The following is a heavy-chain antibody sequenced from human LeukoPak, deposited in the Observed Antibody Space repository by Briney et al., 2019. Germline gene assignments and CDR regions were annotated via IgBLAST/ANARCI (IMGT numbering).Heavy chain of an antibody. Sequence: ASVKVSCKASGYTFTSYGISWVRQAPGQGLEWMGWISAYNGNTNYAQKLQGRVTMTTDTSTSTAYMELRSLRSDDTAVYYCARTVIVVVVAAYDYWGQGTLVTVSS. CDR3: ARTVIVVVVAAYDY. D-gene: IGHD2-15*01. CDR2: ISAYNGNT. V-gene: IGHV1-18*01. J-gene: IGHJ4*02. CDR1: GYTFTSYG.